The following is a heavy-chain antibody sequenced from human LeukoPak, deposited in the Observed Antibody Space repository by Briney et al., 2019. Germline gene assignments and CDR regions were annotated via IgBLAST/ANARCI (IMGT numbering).Heavy chain of an antibody. D-gene: IGHD3/OR15-3a*01. J-gene: IGHJ3*02. CDR2: ISYDGSNK. CDR1: GFTFSSYA. CDR3: AKAWSGTVGFDI. V-gene: IGHV3-30-3*01. Sequence: GRSLRLSCAASGFTFSSYAMHWVRQAPGKGLEWVAVISYDGSNKYYADSVKGRFTISRDNSKNTLYLQMNSLRAEDTAVYYCAKAWSGTVGFDIWGQGTVVTVSS.